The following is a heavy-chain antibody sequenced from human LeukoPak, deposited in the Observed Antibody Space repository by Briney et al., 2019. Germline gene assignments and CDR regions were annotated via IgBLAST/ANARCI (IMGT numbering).Heavy chain of an antibody. V-gene: IGHV4-59*01. D-gene: IGHD3-9*01. Sequence: SETLSLTCSVSGGSISSYYWSWIRQPPGKGLEWIGYVYYNKRTNSNPSLKSRVTLSVDTSKNEFSLKLTSMTAADTAVYFCARSPQYFDSLLDGDSRYYFDYWGQGTLVTVSS. CDR3: ARSPQYFDSLLDGDSRYYFDY. J-gene: IGHJ4*02. CDR1: GGSISSYY. CDR2: VYYNKRT.